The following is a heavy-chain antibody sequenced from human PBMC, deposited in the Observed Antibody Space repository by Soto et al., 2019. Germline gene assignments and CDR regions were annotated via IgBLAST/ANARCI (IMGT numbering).Heavy chain of an antibody. D-gene: IGHD1-7*01. V-gene: IGHV3-23*01. Sequence: GGSLRLSCSASGFTFGSYAMNWVRQAPGKGLEWVSGISAGGGNTFYAHSVKGRFTISRDNSRKTVYLQMNDLTVEDTAVYYCAKDRAPRGGTKGMDVWGQGTTVTVSS. CDR3: AKDRAPRGGTKGMDV. CDR1: GFTFGSYA. CDR2: ISAGGGNT. J-gene: IGHJ6*02.